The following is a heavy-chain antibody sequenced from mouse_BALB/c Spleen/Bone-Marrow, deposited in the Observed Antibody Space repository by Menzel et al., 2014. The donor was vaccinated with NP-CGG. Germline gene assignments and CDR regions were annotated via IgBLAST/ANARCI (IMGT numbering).Heavy chain of an antibody. CDR3: ARHAYYDQAEVSFVY. J-gene: IGHJ3*01. CDR2: ISGGGSYT. CDR1: GFTFNSYG. V-gene: IGHV5-9-2*01. Sequence: EVQLVESGGGLVKSGGSLKLSCAASGFTFNSYGMSWVRQTPEKRLEWVATISGGGSYTFYPYSVKGRFTISRDNAKNNLYLQLSSLRSEDTALYYCARHAYYDQAEVSFVYWGQGTLVTVSA. D-gene: IGHD2-4*01.